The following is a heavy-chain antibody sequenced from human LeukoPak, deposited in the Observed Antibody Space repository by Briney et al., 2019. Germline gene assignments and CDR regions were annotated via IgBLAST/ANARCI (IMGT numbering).Heavy chain of an antibody. CDR2: IYYSGST. CDR3: ARLASGSYGPLTPFDY. D-gene: IGHD1-26*01. V-gene: IGHV4-59*08. CDR1: GGSISSYY. Sequence: SETLSLTCTVSGGSISSYYWSWIRQPPGEGLEWIGDIYYSGSTNYNPSLKSRVTISVDTSKNQFSLRLSSVTAADTAVYYSARLASGSYGPLTPFDYWGQGTLVTVSS. J-gene: IGHJ4*02.